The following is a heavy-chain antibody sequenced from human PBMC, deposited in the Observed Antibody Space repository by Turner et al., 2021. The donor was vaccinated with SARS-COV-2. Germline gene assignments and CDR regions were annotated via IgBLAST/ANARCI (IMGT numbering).Heavy chain of an antibody. V-gene: IGHV3-74*01. CDR1: GFTFSSYW. D-gene: IGHD3-10*01. Sequence: EVQLVASGGGLVQPGGSLRLSCAASGFTFSSYWMHWVRQAPGKGLVGVSRINSDGSRINYADSVKGRFTISRDNAKNTLYVQMNSLRADDTAVYYCAREYGSGSYYNWGRGTLVTVSS. CDR3: AREYGSGSYYN. CDR2: INSDGSRI. J-gene: IGHJ4*02.